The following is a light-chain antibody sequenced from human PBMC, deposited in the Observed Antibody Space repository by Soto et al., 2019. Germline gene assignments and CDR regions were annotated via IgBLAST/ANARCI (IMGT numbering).Light chain of an antibody. CDR3: QQYSNSAWT. V-gene: IGKV3-20*01. J-gene: IGKJ1*01. CDR1: QSVSSY. Sequence: EIVMTQSPATLSVSPGERATLSCRASQSVSSYLAWYQQKPGQAPRLLIFGASSRATGIPDRFSGGGSESDFTLTIARLEPDDFAVYYCQQYSNSAWTFGQGTRVEIK. CDR2: GAS.